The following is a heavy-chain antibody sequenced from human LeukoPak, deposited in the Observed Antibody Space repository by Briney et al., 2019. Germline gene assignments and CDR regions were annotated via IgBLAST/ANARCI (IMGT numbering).Heavy chain of an antibody. J-gene: IGHJ4*02. V-gene: IGHV1-2*04. CDR3: ARSWSGGSGWYEEDYFDY. CDR2: INPNSGGT. Sequence: ASVKVSCKASGYTFTGYYMHWVRQAPGQGLEWMGWINPNSGGTNYAQKFQGWVTMTRDTSISTAYMELSRLRSDDTAVYYCARSWSGGSGWYEEDYFDYWGQGTLVTVSS. D-gene: IGHD6-19*01. CDR1: GYTFTGYY.